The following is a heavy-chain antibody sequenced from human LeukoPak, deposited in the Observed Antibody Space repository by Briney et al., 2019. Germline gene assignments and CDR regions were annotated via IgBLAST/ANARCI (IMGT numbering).Heavy chain of an antibody. V-gene: IGHV3-48*04. J-gene: IGHJ3*02. Sequence: GGSLRLSCAASGFTVSTNYVNWVRQAPGKGLEWVSYISSSGSTIYYADSVKGRFTISRDNAKNSLYLQMNSLRAEDTAVYYCARAITAAGNFAFDIWGQGTMVTVSS. CDR2: ISSSGSTI. CDR1: GFTVSTNY. D-gene: IGHD6-13*01. CDR3: ARAITAAGNFAFDI.